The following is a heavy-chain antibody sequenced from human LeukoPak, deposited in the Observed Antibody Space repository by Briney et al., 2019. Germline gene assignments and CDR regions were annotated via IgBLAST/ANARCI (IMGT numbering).Heavy chain of an antibody. Sequence: GGSLRLSCAASGFTFDDYAMHWVRQAPGKGLEWVSGISWNSGSIGYADSVKGRFTISRDNAKNSLYLQMNSLRAEDTALYYCAKGGLLRFLEWFFDYWGQGTLVTVSS. CDR2: ISWNSGSI. V-gene: IGHV3-9*01. J-gene: IGHJ4*02. CDR3: AKGGLLRFLEWFFDY. CDR1: GFTFDDYA. D-gene: IGHD3-3*01.